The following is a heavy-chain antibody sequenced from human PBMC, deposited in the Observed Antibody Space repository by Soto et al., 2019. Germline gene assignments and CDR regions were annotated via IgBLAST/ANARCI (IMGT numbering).Heavy chain of an antibody. D-gene: IGHD2-8*01. J-gene: IGHJ6*02. Sequence: PSETLSLTCAVSGGSISSSNWWSWVRQPPGKGLEWIGEIYTSGSTNYNPSLKSRVTMSVDTSKNQFSLKLSSVTAADTAVYYCARQAGYCTNGVCYAAGMDVWGQGTTVTVSS. CDR2: IYTSGST. CDR3: ARQAGYCTNGVCYAAGMDV. CDR1: GGSISSSNW. V-gene: IGHV4-4*02.